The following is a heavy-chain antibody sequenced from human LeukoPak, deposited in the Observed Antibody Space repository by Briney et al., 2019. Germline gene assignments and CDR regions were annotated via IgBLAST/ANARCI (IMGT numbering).Heavy chain of an antibody. J-gene: IGHJ4*02. Sequence: GGSLRLSCVVSGLTFSNAGMSWIRQAPGKGLEWVGRIKTKTDGDRSEYAAPGGGRFTISRDESKNTRALQINSLKTEDTSVCCCVGGPARIRYWGRGTLVTVSS. D-gene: IGHD3-16*01. CDR3: VGGPARIRY. V-gene: IGHV3-15*01. CDR2: IKTKTDGDRS. CDR1: GLTFSNAG.